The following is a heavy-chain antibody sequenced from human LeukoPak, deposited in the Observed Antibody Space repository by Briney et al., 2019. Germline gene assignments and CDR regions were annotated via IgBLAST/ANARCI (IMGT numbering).Heavy chain of an antibody. Sequence: SGRSLRLSCAASGFTFSSYGMHWVRQAPGKGLEWVAVISYDGSNKYYADSVKGRFTISRDNSKNTLYLQMNSLRAEDTAVYYCAKDAYSKQWLVSNYYYYGMDVWGQGTTVTVSS. CDR1: GFTFSSYG. CDR2: ISYDGSNK. CDR3: AKDAYSKQWLVSNYYYYGMDV. D-gene: IGHD6-19*01. V-gene: IGHV3-30*18. J-gene: IGHJ6*02.